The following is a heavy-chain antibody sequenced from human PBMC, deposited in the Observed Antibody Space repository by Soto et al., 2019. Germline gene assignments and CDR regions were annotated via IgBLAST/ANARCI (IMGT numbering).Heavy chain of an antibody. V-gene: IGHV4-39*01. D-gene: IGHD2-2*01. Sequence: SETLSLTCSVSGGSISSTSYYWGWIRQPPGRGLEWIGSIFYSGSTYYNPSLKSRVSMSVDTSKNQFSLRLSSVTAADTAVYHCARHRYCSSTSCSPYNWFDPWGQGTLVTVS. J-gene: IGHJ5*02. CDR2: IFYSGST. CDR1: GGSISSTSYY. CDR3: ARHRYCSSTSCSPYNWFDP.